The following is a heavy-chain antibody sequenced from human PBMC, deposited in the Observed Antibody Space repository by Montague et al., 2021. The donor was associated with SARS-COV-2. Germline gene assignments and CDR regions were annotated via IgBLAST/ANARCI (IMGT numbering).Heavy chain of an antibody. CDR2: VYYTYSA. J-gene: IGHJ4*02. V-gene: IGHV4-59*01. CDR1: GGSISSDY. D-gene: IGHD3-22*01. CDR3: ARGRDGYYHRSALFDY. Sequence: SETLSLTCIVSGGSISSDYSCWIRNPPQPGLEWMGFVYYTYSANSNHTVTRRSPISVATSKNQISLKLTSVTAADTAVYYCARGRDGYYHRSALFDYWGQGTLVTVSS.